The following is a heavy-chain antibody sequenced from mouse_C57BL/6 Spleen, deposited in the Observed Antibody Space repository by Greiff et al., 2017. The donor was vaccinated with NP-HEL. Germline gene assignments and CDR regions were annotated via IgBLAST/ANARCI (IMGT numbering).Heavy chain of an antibody. CDR2: IWRGGST. Sequence: VKLMESGPGLVQPSQSLSITCTVSGFSLTSYGVHWVRQSPGKGLEWLGVIWRGGSTDYNAAFMSRLSITKDNSKSQVFFKMNSLQADDTAIYYCAKNTYGSSYDYYAMDYWGQGTSVTVSS. CDR3: AKNTYGSSYDYYAMDY. CDR1: GFSLTSYG. D-gene: IGHD1-1*01. V-gene: IGHV2-5*01. J-gene: IGHJ4*01.